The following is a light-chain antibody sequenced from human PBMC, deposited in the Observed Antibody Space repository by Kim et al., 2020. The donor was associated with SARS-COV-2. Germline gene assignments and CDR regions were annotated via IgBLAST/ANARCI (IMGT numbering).Light chain of an antibody. J-gene: IGKJ1*01. CDR3: QQRSNWPT. CDR1: QSVSSY. V-gene: IGKV3-11*01. Sequence: PGERATLSCRASQSVSSYLAWYQQKPGQAPRLLIYDASNRATGIPARFSGSGSGTDFTLTISSLEPEDFAVYYCQQRSNWPTFGQGTKVDIK. CDR2: DAS.